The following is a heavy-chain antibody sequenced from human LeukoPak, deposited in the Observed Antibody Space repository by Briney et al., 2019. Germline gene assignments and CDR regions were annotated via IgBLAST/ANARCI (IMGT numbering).Heavy chain of an antibody. J-gene: IGHJ6*03. CDR1: GYTFTSYG. Sequence: ASVKVSCKASGYTFTSYGISWVRQAPGQGLEWIGWISAYNGNTNYAQKLQGRVTMTTDTSTSTAYMELRSLRSDDTAVYYCAIPKYYYYYMDVWGKGTTVTVSS. CDR2: ISAYNGNT. CDR3: AIPKYYYYYMDV. V-gene: IGHV1-18*01. D-gene: IGHD2/OR15-2a*01.